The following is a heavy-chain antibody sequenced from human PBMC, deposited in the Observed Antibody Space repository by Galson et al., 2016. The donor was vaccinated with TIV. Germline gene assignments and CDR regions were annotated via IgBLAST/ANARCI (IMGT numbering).Heavy chain of an antibody. V-gene: IGHV1-69*13. CDR1: GVTLISFA. CDR2: IIPIFRTV. J-gene: IGHJ4*02. CDR3: ARGEVYDSLDG. Sequence: SVKVSCKASGVTLISFAISWVRQAPGQGLEWMGGIIPIFRTVHYAQRFQGRVTITADESTSTAYMELSSLRSEDTAVYFCARGEVYDSLDGWGQGTLVTVSS. D-gene: IGHD3-22*01.